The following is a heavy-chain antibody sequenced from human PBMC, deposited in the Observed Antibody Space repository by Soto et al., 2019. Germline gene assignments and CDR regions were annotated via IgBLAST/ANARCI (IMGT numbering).Heavy chain of an antibody. J-gene: IGHJ4*02. CDR2: ISYDGSNK. V-gene: IGHV3-30*18. CDR1: GFTFSSYG. Sequence: PGGSLRLSCAASGFTFSSYGMHWVRQAPGKGLEWVAVISYDGSNKYYADSVKGRFTISRDNSKNTLYLQMNSLRAEDTAVYYCANSSFDYWGQGTLATVSS. CDR3: ANSSFDY.